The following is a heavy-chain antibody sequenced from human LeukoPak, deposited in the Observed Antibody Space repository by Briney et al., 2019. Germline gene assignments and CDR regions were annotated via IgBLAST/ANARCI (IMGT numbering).Heavy chain of an antibody. CDR1: GDSMTRGGYY. J-gene: IGHJ4*02. CDR3: ARAVDYRNYFDY. V-gene: IGHV4-31*03. D-gene: IGHD4-11*01. CDR2: IYHSGTT. Sequence: SQTLSLTCTVSGDSMTRGGYYWSWVRQHPGKGLEWIGFIYHSGTTFYNPSLEGRAAISVDASQNQFSLKLTSVTAADTAVYYCARAVDYRNYFDYWGQGTLVIVSS.